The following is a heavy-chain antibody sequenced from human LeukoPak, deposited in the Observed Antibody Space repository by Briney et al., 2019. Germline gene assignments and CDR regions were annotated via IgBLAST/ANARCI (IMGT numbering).Heavy chain of an antibody. D-gene: IGHD3/OR15-3a*01. Sequence: SETLSLTCTGSGVSISSSNSYWGGIRQPPGKGLEWIGSIYYSGNTYYNASLKSQVSISIDTSKNQLSLRLTSVTAADTAVYYCARQTGSGLFILPGGQGTLVTVSS. CDR1: GVSISSSNSY. CDR2: IYYSGNT. CDR3: ARQTGSGLFILP. V-gene: IGHV4-39*01. J-gene: IGHJ4*02.